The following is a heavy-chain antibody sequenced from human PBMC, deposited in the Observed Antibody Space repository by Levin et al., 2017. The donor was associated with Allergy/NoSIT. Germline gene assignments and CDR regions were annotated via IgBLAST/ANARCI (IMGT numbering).Heavy chain of an antibody. CDR3: ARDLSYGSGSYSGGY. J-gene: IGHJ4*02. Sequence: SSETLSLTCTVSGGSISSGDYYWSWIRQPPGKGLEWIGYTYYSGSTYYNPSLKSRVTISVDTSKNQFSLKLSSVTAADTAVYYCARDLSYGSGSYSGGYWGQGTLVTVSS. D-gene: IGHD3-10*01. CDR1: GGSISSGDYY. CDR2: TYYSGST. V-gene: IGHV4-30-4*01.